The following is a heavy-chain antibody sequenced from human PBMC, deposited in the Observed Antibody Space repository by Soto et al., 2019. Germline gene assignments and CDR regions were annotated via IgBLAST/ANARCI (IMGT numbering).Heavy chain of an antibody. CDR3: TTDWRLWFGCNVYYYYGMDV. J-gene: IGHJ6*02. V-gene: IGHV3-15*07. CDR2: IKSKTDGGTT. Sequence: EVQLVESGGGLVKPGGSLRLSCAASGFTFSNAWMNWVRQAPGKGLEWVGRIKSKTDGGTTDYAAPVKGRFTISRDDSKNTLYLQMNSLKTEDTAVYYCTTDWRLWFGCNVYYYYGMDVWGQGTTVTVSS. CDR1: GFTFSNAW. D-gene: IGHD3-10*01.